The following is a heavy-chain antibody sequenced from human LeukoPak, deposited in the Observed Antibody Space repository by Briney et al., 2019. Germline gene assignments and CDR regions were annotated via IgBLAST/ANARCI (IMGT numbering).Heavy chain of an antibody. CDR1: GFTFSSYG. Sequence: GGSLRLSCAASGFTFSSYGMHWVRQAPGKGLEWVAFIRYDGSNKYYADSVKSRFTISRDNSKNTLYLQMNSLRAEDTAVYYCAKGGSPRMTPGAFDIWGQGTMVTVSS. V-gene: IGHV3-30*02. CDR2: IRYDGSNK. J-gene: IGHJ3*02. CDR3: AKGGSPRMTPGAFDI. D-gene: IGHD3-10*01.